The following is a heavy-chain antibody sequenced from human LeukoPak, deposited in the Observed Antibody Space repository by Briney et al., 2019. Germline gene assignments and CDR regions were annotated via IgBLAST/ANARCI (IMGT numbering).Heavy chain of an antibody. Sequence: SGGSLRLSCVASGFTFSSYSMNWVRQAPGKGLEWVSYITRSSSAKFYADSVKGRFTISRDNAENLLYLQMNSLRAEDTAVYYCAKDLLYYYGSGGVWGQGTTVTVSS. CDR1: GFTFSSYS. CDR2: ITRSSSAK. CDR3: AKDLLYYYGSGGV. J-gene: IGHJ6*02. V-gene: IGHV3-48*01. D-gene: IGHD3-10*01.